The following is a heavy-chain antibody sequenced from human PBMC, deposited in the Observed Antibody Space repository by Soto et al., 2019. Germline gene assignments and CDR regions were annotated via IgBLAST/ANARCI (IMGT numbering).Heavy chain of an antibody. CDR3: ARGVVVPAATGKTWFVP. J-gene: IGHJ5*02. Sequence: ASVKVSCKASGYTFTSSGISWVRQAPGQGLEWMGWVSVYNGNTNYAQNFQGRVSMTTDTSTSTVYMELRNLRSDDTAVYYCARGVVVPAATGKTWFVPWGKGTLVTV. CDR2: VSVYNGNT. CDR1: GYTFTSSG. V-gene: IGHV1-18*01. D-gene: IGHD2-2*01.